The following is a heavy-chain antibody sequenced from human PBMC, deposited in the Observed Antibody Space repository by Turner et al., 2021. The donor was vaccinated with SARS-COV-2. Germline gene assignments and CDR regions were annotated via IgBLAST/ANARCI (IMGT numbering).Heavy chain of an antibody. D-gene: IGHD6-19*01. Sequence: EMQVVESGGGLVQPGGSLRLSCPVSGFTSNIDWMIWVRQAPGKGPEWVAGLKEDGGKKFYAESVKGRFTIGRDNAKNSLFLQMNILGVEDTAVYYCAGSGGWLLDLWGQGTLVTVSS. CDR1: GFTSNIDW. CDR2: LKEDGGKK. CDR3: AGSGGWLLDL. V-gene: IGHV3-7*03. J-gene: IGHJ4*02.